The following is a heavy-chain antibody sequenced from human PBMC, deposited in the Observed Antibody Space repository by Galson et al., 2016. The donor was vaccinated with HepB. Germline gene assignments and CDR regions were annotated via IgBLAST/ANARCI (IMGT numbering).Heavy chain of an antibody. J-gene: IGHJ4*02. CDR3: ARDLWRGGRIDY. V-gene: IGHV3-48*02. CDR1: GFTFSTYS. Sequence: SLRLSCAASGFTFSTYSMDWVRQAPGKGLEWISYISTSSSTIYYVDSVKGRFTISRDDATNPLYLQMNSLRDEDTAVYYCARDLWRGGRIDYWGQGTLVTVSS. D-gene: IGHD4-23*01. CDR2: ISTSSSTI.